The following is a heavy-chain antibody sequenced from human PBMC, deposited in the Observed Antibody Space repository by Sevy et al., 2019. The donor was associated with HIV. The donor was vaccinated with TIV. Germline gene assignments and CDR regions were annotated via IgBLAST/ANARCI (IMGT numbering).Heavy chain of an antibody. D-gene: IGHD2-15*01. J-gene: IGHJ4*02. Sequence: GGSLRLSCVASGFSVGSNYISWVRQAPGTGLEWVSAIYAGGNTYYADSVKVRFTISRDNSKNTLYLQMNSLRAEDTAVYYCARDRIHCSGGSCYPAYFDYWGQGTLVTVSS. CDR2: IYAGGNT. CDR1: GFSVGSNY. CDR3: ARDRIHCSGGSCYPAYFDY. V-gene: IGHV3-53*01.